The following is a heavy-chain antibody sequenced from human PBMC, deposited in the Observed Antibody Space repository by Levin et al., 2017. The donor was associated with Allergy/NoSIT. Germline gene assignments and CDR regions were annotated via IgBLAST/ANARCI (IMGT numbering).Heavy chain of an antibody. CDR1: GFTFDDYA. D-gene: IGHD3-10*01. J-gene: IGHJ3*02. CDR2: ISWNSGSI. Sequence: PGGSLRLSCAASGFTFDDYAMHWVRQAPGKGLEWVSGISWNSGSIGYADSVKGRFTISRDNAKNAMDWQMNRMRTEETALYYCARDNIGLPDAFDIWGQGTMVIVSS. V-gene: IGHV3-9*01. CDR3: ARDNIGLPDAFDI.